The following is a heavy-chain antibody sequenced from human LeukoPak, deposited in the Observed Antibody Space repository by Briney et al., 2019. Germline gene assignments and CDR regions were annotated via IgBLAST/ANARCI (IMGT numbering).Heavy chain of an antibody. CDR2: IYPSGST. V-gene: IGHV4-4*07. D-gene: IGHD5-12*01. CDR1: GGSTNTYC. Sequence: ETLSLTCTVSGGSTNTYCWGWIRQPAEKGLEWIGRIYPSGSTYYNPSLKSRVTISIDKSKNQFSLSLTSVTAADTAVYYCARDRSGYSEYYFDYWGQGSLVTVSS. CDR3: ARDRSGYSEYYFDY. J-gene: IGHJ4*02.